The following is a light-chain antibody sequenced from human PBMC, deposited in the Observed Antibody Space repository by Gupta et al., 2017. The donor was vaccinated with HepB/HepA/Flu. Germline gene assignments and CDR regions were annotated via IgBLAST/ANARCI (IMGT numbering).Light chain of an antibody. V-gene: IGLV2-18*02. CDR2: EVT. Sequence: QSALTQPPSVSGSPGQSVTISCTGSDVGSYNRVSWYQQPPGTAPKLMSYEVTHRPSGVPDRFSGSKSGNTASLTISGLQNEDEADYFCTSNTSTNTWVFGGGTKLTVL. J-gene: IGLJ3*02. CDR1: DVGSYNR. CDR3: TSNTSTNTWV.